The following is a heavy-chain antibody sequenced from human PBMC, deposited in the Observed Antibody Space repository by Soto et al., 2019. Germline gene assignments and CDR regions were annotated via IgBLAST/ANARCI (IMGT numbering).Heavy chain of an antibody. D-gene: IGHD2-2*01. Sequence: QVQLVQSGAEVKKPGSSVKVSCKASGGTFGSYAISWVRQAPGQGLEWMRGIIPIPGTANYAQKFQGRVTTAADECTSTAYTEPSSRTPEDTAVYYCARSQGSSTSLEIYYYYYYGMAVWGQGNTVTASS. CDR2: IIPIPGTA. V-gene: IGHV1-69*01. CDR1: GGTFGSYA. CDR3: ARSQGSSTSLEIYYYYYYGMAV. J-gene: IGHJ6*02.